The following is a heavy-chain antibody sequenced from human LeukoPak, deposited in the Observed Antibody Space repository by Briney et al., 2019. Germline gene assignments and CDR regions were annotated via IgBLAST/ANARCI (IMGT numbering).Heavy chain of an antibody. Sequence: GGSLRLSCAGSGFTFSFYAMNWVRQAPGKGLEWVSSISGSSGYLYYADSVKGRFTISRDNAKNSLYLQMNSLRDEDTAVYYCATNSPDSSGSYVGPFERWGQGTLVTVSS. CDR1: GFTFSFYA. CDR3: ATNSPDSSGSYVGPFER. V-gene: IGHV3-21*01. J-gene: IGHJ4*02. CDR2: ISGSSGYL. D-gene: IGHD6-19*01.